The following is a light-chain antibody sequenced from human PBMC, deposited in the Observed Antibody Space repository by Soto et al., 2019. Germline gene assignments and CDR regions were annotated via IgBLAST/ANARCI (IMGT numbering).Light chain of an antibody. J-gene: IGLJ2*01. CDR3: QSYDSSLSGSV. CDR1: SSNIGAGYD. Sequence: QSVLTQPPSVSGAPGQRVTISCTGSSSNIGAGYDVHWYQQLPGTAPKLLIYGNSNRPSGVPDRFSGSKSATSASLATTGLQAEDEADYYCQSYDSSLSGSVLGGGTKLTVL. CDR2: GNS. V-gene: IGLV1-40*01.